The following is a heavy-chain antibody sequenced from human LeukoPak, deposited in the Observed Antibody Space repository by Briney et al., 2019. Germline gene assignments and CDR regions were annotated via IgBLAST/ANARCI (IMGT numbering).Heavy chain of an antibody. CDR1: GGSISSYY. D-gene: IGHD3-10*01. J-gene: IGHJ3*02. CDR2: IYYSGST. V-gene: IGHV4-59*08. CDR3: ASLLWFGAKDAFDI. Sequence: PSETLSLTCTVSGGSISSYYWSWIRQPPGKGLEWIGYIYYSGSTNYNPSLKSRVTISVDTSKNQFSLKLSSVTAADTAVYYCASLLWFGAKDAFDIWGQGTMVTVSS.